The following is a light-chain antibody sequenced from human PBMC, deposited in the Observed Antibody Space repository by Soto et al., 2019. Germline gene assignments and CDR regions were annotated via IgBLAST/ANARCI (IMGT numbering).Light chain of an antibody. CDR3: KQYNTYSWT. CDR1: QSIGSW. V-gene: IGKV1-5*01. J-gene: IGKJ1*01. Sequence: DTQMTQSPSTLSASVGDRVTITCRASQSIGSWLAWYQQKPGKAHKLLIYDAYSLESGVQSRFSGSGSGTEFTLTIRSLQPDDFATYYCKQYNTYSWTFGQGTKVDIK. CDR2: DAY.